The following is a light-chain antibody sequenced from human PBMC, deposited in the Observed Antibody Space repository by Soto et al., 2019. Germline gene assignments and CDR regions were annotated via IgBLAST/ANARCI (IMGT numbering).Light chain of an antibody. CDR1: QSISSY. J-gene: IGKJ4*01. CDR3: QQYSSYPLT. CDR2: DAS. Sequence: DIQMTQSPSTLSASVGDRVTIACRASQSISSYLAWYQRTPGKAPKLLIYDASNLETGVPSRFSGSGSGTAFTLTISSLQPDDFATYYCQQYSSYPLTFGGGTKVEI. V-gene: IGKV1-5*01.